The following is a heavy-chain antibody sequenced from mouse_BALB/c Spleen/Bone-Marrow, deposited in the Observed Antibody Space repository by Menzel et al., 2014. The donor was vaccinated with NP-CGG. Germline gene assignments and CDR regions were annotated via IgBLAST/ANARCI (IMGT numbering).Heavy chain of an antibody. D-gene: IGHD2-4*01. Sequence: VQGVESGPGLVAPSQSLSITCTVSGFSLTSYGVHWVRQPPGKGLEWLGVIWAGGSTNYNSALMPRLSISKDNSKSQVFLKMNSLQTDDTAMYYCARVSSTMITTVFAYWGQGTLVTVSA. CDR1: GFSLTSYG. J-gene: IGHJ3*01. V-gene: IGHV2-9*02. CDR2: IWAGGST. CDR3: ARVSSTMITTVFAY.